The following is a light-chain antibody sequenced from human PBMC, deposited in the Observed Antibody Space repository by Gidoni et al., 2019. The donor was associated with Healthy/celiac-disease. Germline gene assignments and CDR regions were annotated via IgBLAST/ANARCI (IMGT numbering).Light chain of an antibody. CDR2: DAS. CDR3: QKYDNLPSIT. Sequence: DIQMTQSPSSLSASVGYRVTITCQASQDISNYLHWYQQKPGKSPQLLIYDASNLETGVPSRLSGSGSGKDFTFTISSMQPEDIATYYCQKYDNLPSITFGQGTRLEIK. CDR1: QDISNY. V-gene: IGKV1-33*01. J-gene: IGKJ5*01.